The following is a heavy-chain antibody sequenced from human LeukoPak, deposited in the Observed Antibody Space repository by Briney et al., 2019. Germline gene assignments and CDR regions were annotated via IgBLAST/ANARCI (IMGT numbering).Heavy chain of an antibody. CDR3: ASPTGMGPFDY. Sequence: GGSLRLSCAASGFTFSTYSMNWVRQAPGKGLEWVSSISSSSSFIHYADSVRGRFTISRDNAKNSLYLQMNSLRAEDTAVYLCASPTGMGPFDYRGQGTLVTVSS. CDR2: ISSSSSFI. J-gene: IGHJ4*02. V-gene: IGHV3-21*01. D-gene: IGHD1-14*01. CDR1: GFTFSTYS.